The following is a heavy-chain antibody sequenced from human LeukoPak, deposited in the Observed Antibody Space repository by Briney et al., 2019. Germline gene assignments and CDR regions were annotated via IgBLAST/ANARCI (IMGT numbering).Heavy chain of an antibody. CDR1: GFTFGNYS. CDR2: IKSKTDGGTT. Sequence: GGSLRLSCSGSGFTFGNYSLSWVRQAPGKGLEWVGRIKSKTDGGTTDYAAPVKGRFTISRDDSKNTLYLQMNSLKTEDTAVYYCTFGDEVDYWGQGTLVTVSS. V-gene: IGHV3-15*01. CDR3: TFGDEVDY. J-gene: IGHJ4*02. D-gene: IGHD5-24*01.